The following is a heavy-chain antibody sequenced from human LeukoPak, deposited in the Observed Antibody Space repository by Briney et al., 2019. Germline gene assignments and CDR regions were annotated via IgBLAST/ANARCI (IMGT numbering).Heavy chain of an antibody. V-gene: IGHV4-39*01. CDR1: GGSLSNNDYY. D-gene: IGHD2-8*01. CDR2: ISSSGNT. Sequence: SETLSLTCTVSGGSLSNNDYYWDRIRQSPGEGLEWIASISSSGNTYYNPSLKSRVIISVDTSKNQFSLKLSSETAADTAVYYCARHFRMAEGFDYWGQGTLVTVSS. J-gene: IGHJ4*02. CDR3: ARHFRMAEGFDY.